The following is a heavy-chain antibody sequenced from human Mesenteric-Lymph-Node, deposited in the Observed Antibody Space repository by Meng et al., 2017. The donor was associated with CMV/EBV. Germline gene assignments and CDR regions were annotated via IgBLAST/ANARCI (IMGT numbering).Heavy chain of an antibody. V-gene: IGHV3-21*01. J-gene: IGHJ6*02. Sequence: SCAASGFTFSSYNMHWVRQTPGKGLEWVSSISSSSSYIYYADSVKGRFTISRDNAKNSLYLQMNSLRAEDTAVYYCARESARDYYYYGMDVWGQGTTVTVSS. CDR2: ISSSSSYI. CDR1: GFTFSSYN. CDR3: ARESARDYYYYGMDV.